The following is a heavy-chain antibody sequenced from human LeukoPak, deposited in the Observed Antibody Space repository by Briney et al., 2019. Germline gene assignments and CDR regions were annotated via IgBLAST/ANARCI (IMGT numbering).Heavy chain of an antibody. CDR2: IYYSGST. CDR3: ARDYYPYVWGSYERVYYFDY. CDR1: GGSISSSSYY. Sequence: SETLSLTCTVSGGSISSSSYYWGWIRQPPGKGLEWIGSIYYSGSTYYNPSLKSRVTISVDTSKNQFSLKLSSVTAADTAVYYCARDYYPYVWGSYERVYYFDYWGQGTLVTVSS. V-gene: IGHV4-39*07. D-gene: IGHD3-16*01. J-gene: IGHJ4*02.